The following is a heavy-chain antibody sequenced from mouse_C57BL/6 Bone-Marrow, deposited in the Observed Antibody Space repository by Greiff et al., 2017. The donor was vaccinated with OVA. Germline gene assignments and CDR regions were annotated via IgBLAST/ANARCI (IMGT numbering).Heavy chain of an antibody. J-gene: IGHJ4*01. CDR1: GFTFSDYY. V-gene: IGHV5-16*01. CDR2: INYDGSST. D-gene: IGHD2-3*01. CDR3: ARDYDGYNYAMDY. Sequence: EVQLQESEGGLVQPGSSMKLSCTASGFTFSDYYMAWVRQVPEKGLEWVANINYDGSSTYYLDSLKSRFIISRDNAKNILYLQMSSLKSEDTATYYCARDYDGYNYAMDYWGQGTSVTVSS.